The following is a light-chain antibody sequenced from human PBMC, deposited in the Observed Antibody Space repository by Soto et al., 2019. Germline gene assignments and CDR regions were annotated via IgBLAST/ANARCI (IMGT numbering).Light chain of an antibody. V-gene: IGLV2-11*01. CDR3: CSYAGSYSWV. Sequence: QSALTQPRSVSGSPGQSVTISCTGTSSDVGNYDYVSWYQQHPGMAPQLIISVIAKRPSVVPARLSGSKFGNTASLTISCLQAEDEADYYCCSYAGSYSWVFGGGTKLPFL. CDR1: SSDVGNYDY. J-gene: IGLJ3*02. CDR2: VIA.